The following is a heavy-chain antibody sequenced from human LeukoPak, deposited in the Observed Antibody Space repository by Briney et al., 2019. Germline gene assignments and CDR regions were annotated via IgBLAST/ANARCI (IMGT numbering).Heavy chain of an antibody. CDR2: ISSNGGST. J-gene: IGHJ5*02. V-gene: IGHV3-64*01. CDR3: AREVTVTTSGWFDP. D-gene: IGHD4-17*01. CDR1: GFTFSSYA. Sequence: GGSLRLSCAASGFTFSSYAMHWVRQAPGKGLEYVSAISSNGGSTYYANSVKGRFTISRDNSKNTLYLQMGSLRAEDMAVYYCAREVTVTTSGWFDPWGQGTLVTVSS.